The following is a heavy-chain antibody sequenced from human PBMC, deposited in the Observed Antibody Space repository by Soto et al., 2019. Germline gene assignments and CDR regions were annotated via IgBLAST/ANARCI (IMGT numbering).Heavy chain of an antibody. CDR1: GFTFGDYG. V-gene: IGHV3-9*01. Sequence: EVQLVESGGGLVQPGRSLRLSCVASGFTFGDYGMHWVRQAPGRGPEWVSGISWNSGNIGYAETVKGRFTICRDNAKNSLYLQMNSLRAEDTALYYCVKDGLTSVFGLVHDGSDIWGHGTMVTVSS. CDR2: ISWNSGNI. CDR3: VKDGLTSVFGLVHDGSDI. J-gene: IGHJ3*02. D-gene: IGHD3-3*01.